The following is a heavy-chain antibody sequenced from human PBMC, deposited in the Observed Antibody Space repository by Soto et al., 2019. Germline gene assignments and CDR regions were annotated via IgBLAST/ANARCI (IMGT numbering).Heavy chain of an antibody. J-gene: IGHJ3*02. CDR2: ISGSGGST. V-gene: IGHV3-23*01. D-gene: IGHD3-3*01. Sequence: GGSLRLSCAASGFTFSSYAMSWVRQAPGKGLEWVSAISGSGGSTYYADSVKGRFTISRDNSKNTLYLQMNSLRAEDTAVYYCAKERSRSNDYRPYYECWSGYSASDAFDIWGPGTMVTVSS. CDR3: AKERSRSNDYRPYYECWSGYSASDAFDI. CDR1: GFTFSSYA.